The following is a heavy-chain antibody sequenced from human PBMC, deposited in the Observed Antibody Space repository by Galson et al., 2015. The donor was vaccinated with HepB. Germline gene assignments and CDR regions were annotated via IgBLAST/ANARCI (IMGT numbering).Heavy chain of an antibody. Sequence: SVKVSCKASGGTFSSYAISWVRQAPGQGLEWMGGIIPIFGTANYAQKFQGRVTITADKSTSTAYMELSSLRSEDTAVYYCARVNSLLRYCSGGSCYFDYWGQGTLVTVSS. V-gene: IGHV1-69*06. CDR1: GGTFSSYA. CDR2: IIPIFGTA. J-gene: IGHJ4*02. D-gene: IGHD2-15*01. CDR3: ARVNSLLRYCSGGSCYFDY.